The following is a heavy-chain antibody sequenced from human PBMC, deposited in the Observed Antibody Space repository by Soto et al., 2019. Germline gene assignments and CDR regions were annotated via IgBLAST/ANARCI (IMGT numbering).Heavy chain of an antibody. J-gene: IGHJ4*02. CDR3: ERDGYFDY. CDR2: ISADNGNT. Sequence: QVQLVQSGAEVKKPGASVKVSCKASGYSFTSYGIAWVRQAPGQGLEWMGWISADNGNTNYAQKVQDRVTMTTDTRTSTAYREMRSLRSDDTAVYYCERDGYFDYWGQGTLVTVSS. CDR1: GYSFTSYG. V-gene: IGHV1-18*01.